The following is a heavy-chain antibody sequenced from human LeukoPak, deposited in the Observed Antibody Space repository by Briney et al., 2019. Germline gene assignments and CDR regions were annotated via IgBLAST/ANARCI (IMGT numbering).Heavy chain of an antibody. Sequence: SETLSLTCTVSGGSFNSYSWSWIRQPPGRGLEWIGYIYYSGSTNYNPSLKSRVTISVDTSKNQFSLKLTSVTATDTAVYYCARAYPYYGDYYFDYWGQGTLVTVSS. CDR3: ARAYPYYGDYYFDY. J-gene: IGHJ4*02. D-gene: IGHD4-17*01. V-gene: IGHV4-59*08. CDR2: IYYSGST. CDR1: GGSFNSYS.